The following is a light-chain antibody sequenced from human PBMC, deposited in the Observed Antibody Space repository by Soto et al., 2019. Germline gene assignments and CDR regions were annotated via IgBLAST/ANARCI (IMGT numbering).Light chain of an antibody. J-gene: IGKJ5*01. CDR3: QQYGGSHPIT. CDR2: GAS. V-gene: IGKV3-20*01. Sequence: EVVLTQSPGTLSLSPGERATLSCRASQSVSSSNLAWYQQKPGQAPRLLIYGASSRATGIPDRFSGSGFGTDFTLTINRLEHEDFAVYYCQQYGGSHPITFGKGTRLEIK. CDR1: QSVSSSN.